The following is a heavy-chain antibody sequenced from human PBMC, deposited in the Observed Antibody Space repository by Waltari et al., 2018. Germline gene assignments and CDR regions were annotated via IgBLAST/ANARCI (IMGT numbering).Heavy chain of an antibody. CDR2: IIPILGIA. Sequence: QVQLVQSGAEVKKPGSSVKVSCKASGGTFSSYTIHWVRQAPGQGLEWMGRIIPILGIANYAQKFQGRVTITADKSTSTAYMELSSLRSEDTAVYYCARDRAYCSGGSCRSDPWGQGTLVTVSS. V-gene: IGHV1-69*08. J-gene: IGHJ5*02. CDR3: ARDRAYCSGGSCRSDP. D-gene: IGHD2-15*01. CDR1: GGTFSSYT.